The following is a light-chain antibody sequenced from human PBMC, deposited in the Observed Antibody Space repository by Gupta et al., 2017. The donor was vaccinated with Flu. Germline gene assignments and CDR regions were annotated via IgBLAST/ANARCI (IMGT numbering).Light chain of an antibody. J-gene: IGKJ4*01. V-gene: IGKV3-20*01. CDR1: QSVSSDS. CDR3: QQYGGS. CDR2: GAS. Sequence: DIVLTQSPGTLSLSPGERATLSCRASQSVSSDSLAWYQQKPGQAPRLLIYGASSRTTGIPDRFSGSGSGTDFTLTISRLEPEDFAVYYCQQYGGSFGGGTKVEIK.